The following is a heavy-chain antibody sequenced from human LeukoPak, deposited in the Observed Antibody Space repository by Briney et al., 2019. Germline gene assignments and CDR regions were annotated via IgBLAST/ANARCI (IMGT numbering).Heavy chain of an antibody. J-gene: IGHJ4*02. CDR1: GYTLTELS. V-gene: IGHV1-24*01. CDR2: FDPEDGET. CDR3: ATYSKLYESGRLVFGH. Sequence: ASVKVSCTVSGYTLTELSMHWVRQAPGKGLEWMGGFDPEDGETIYAQKFKGRVTMTEDTSTDTAYMELSSLRSEDTAVYYCATYSKLYESGRLVFGHWGQGTLVTVSS. D-gene: IGHD3-9*01.